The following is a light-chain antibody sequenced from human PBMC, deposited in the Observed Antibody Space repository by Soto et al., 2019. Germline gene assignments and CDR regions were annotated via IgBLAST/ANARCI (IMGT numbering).Light chain of an antibody. J-gene: IGLJ2*01. CDR1: SSNIGNNY. CDR2: DTI. Sequence: QSVLTQPPSVSVAPGQKVTISCSGSSSNIGNNYVSWYQQLPGTAPKLLIYDTIRRPSGIPDRFSGSKSGTSATLDITGLQTGDEADYYCGMWDSSLRLVVFGGGTQLTVL. V-gene: IGLV1-51*01. CDR3: GMWDSSLRLVV.